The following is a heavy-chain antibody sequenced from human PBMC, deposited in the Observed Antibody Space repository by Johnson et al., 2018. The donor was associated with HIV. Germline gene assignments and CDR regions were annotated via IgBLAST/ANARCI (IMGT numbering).Heavy chain of an antibody. Sequence: EVQLVESGGGVVRPGGSLRLSCAAAAFTFDDHGMSWVGRVPGKGLKGVGGIKGETDGGKTDTAAPVKGRFTISREDSKNTLYLELNSLTTDDKAVYYCTTDGLRTIDAFDILGQGTMVTVSS. CDR3: TTDGLRTIDAFDI. CDR1: AFTFDDHG. V-gene: IGHV3-15*01. D-gene: IGHD5-12*01. J-gene: IGHJ3*02. CDR2: IKGETDGGKT.